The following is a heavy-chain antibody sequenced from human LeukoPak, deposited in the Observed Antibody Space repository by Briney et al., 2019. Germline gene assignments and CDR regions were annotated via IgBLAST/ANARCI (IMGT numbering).Heavy chain of an antibody. D-gene: IGHD6-19*01. CDR3: ARDLSDQMWLVLRTFDI. CDR1: GFTFSSYV. V-gene: IGHV3-30*04. Sequence: GGSLRLSCAASGFTFSSYVMHWVRQAPGKGLEWVALISYDGSNNDYADSVKGRFTISRDNSKNTLYLQMNSLRAEDTAVYYCARDLSDQMWLVLRTFDIWGQGTMVTVSS. J-gene: IGHJ3*02. CDR2: ISYDGSNN.